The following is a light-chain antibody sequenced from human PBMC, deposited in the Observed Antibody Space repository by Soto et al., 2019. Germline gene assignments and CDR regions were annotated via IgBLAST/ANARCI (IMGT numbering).Light chain of an antibody. CDR2: AAS. V-gene: IGKV1-39*01. J-gene: IGKJ1*01. CDR3: QQTYATHPT. CDR1: QTIRTS. Sequence: DIQRTQSPSSRSASVGDRVILTCRASQTIRTSLNGYQQKPGKAPKLLIYAASTLHSGVPSRFSGSGSGTDFTLSISNLQPEDFATYFCQQTYATHPTFGQGTKVEI.